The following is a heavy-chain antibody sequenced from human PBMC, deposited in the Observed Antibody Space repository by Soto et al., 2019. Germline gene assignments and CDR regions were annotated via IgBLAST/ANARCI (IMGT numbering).Heavy chain of an antibody. V-gene: IGHV4-39*01. J-gene: IGHJ4*02. Sequence: QQQLQESRPGLVKPSETLSLICTVSGDSISSGRYHWGWIRQPPGKGLEFIATIHYTGNTHYNPSLRRRVTIFVDTSKSQFSLSLSSVTAADTAVYYCARADGFGVGTTFMDYWGQGTLVTVSS. CDR1: GDSISSGRYH. D-gene: IGHD3-3*01. CDR3: ARADGFGVGTTFMDY. CDR2: IHYTGNT.